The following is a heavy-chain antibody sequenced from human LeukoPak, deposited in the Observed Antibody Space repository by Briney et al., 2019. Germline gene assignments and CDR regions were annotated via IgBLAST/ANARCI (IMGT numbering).Heavy chain of an antibody. CDR1: GYTFTSYG. CDR3: ARTQRFLEWLSSFDY. Sequence: GASVKVSCKPSGYTFTSYGISWVRQAPGQGLEWMGWISAYNGNTNYAQKLQGRVTMTTDTSTSTAYMELRSLRSDDTAVYYCARTQRFLEWLSSFDYWGQGTLVTVSS. J-gene: IGHJ4*02. D-gene: IGHD3-3*01. V-gene: IGHV1-18*01. CDR2: ISAYNGNT.